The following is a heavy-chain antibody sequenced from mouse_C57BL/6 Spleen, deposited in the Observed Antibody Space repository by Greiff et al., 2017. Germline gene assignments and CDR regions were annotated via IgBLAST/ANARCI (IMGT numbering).Heavy chain of an antibody. D-gene: IGHD2-4*01. CDR2: IYPGNSDT. J-gene: IGHJ1*03. Sequence: VQLQQSGTVLARPGASVKMSCKTSGYTFTSYWMHWVKQRPGQGLEWIGAIYPGNSDTSYNQKFKGKAKLTAGTSASTAYMELSSLTNEDSAVYYCTRYDYDGDWYFDGWGTGTTVTVSS. V-gene: IGHV1-5*01. CDR1: GYTFTSYW. CDR3: TRYDYDGDWYFDG.